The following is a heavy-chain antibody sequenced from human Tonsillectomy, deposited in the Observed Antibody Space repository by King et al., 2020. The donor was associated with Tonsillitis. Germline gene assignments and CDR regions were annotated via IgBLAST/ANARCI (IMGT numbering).Heavy chain of an antibody. Sequence: VQLVESGGGLGQPGGSLRISCAASGFTFSSYDMHWVRQATGQGLEWVSSIGTDGDTYYPGSVKGRFTISRENAKNSLYLQMNSLRAGDTAVYYCAREPKGYYYGMDVWGQGTTVTVSS. CDR1: GFTFSSYD. CDR2: IGTDGDT. J-gene: IGHJ6*02. CDR3: AREPKGYYYGMDV. V-gene: IGHV3-13*01.